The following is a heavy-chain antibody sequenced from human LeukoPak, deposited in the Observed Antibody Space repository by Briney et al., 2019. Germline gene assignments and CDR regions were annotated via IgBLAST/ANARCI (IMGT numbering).Heavy chain of an antibody. D-gene: IGHD6-13*01. Sequence: PSETLSLTCTVSGGSISSYYWSWIRQPPGKGLEWIGYIYYSGSTNYNPSLKSRVTISVDTSKNQSSLKLSSVTAADTAVYYCAREPTIAAAGIDYWGQGTLVTVSS. J-gene: IGHJ4*02. V-gene: IGHV4-59*01. CDR3: AREPTIAAAGIDY. CDR1: GGSISSYY. CDR2: IYYSGST.